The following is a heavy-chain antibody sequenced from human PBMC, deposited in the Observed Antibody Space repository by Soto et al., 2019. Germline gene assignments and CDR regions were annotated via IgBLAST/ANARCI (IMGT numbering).Heavy chain of an antibody. D-gene: IGHD5-12*01. CDR3: ARDNRLQPYYYYGMDV. CDR1: GFTFSSYG. Sequence: PGGSLRLSCAASGFTFSSYGMHWVRQAPGKGLEWVAVIWYDGSNKYYADSVKGRFTISRDNSKNTLYLQMNSLRAEDTAVYYCARDNRLQPYYYYGMDVWGQGTTVTVSS. CDR2: IWYDGSNK. J-gene: IGHJ6*02. V-gene: IGHV3-33*01.